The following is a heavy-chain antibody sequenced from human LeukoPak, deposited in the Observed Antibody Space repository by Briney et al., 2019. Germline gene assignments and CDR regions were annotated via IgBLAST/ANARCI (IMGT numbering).Heavy chain of an antibody. V-gene: IGHV3-9*01. CDR1: GFTFDDYA. CDR2: ISWNSGSI. Sequence: PGGSLRLSCAASGFTFDDYAMHWVRQAPGKGLEWVSGISWNSGSIGYADSVKGRFTISRDNAKNSLYLQMNSLRAEDTALYYCAKGARIAARLKFDYWGQGTLVTVSS. J-gene: IGHJ4*02. D-gene: IGHD6-6*01. CDR3: AKGARIAARLKFDY.